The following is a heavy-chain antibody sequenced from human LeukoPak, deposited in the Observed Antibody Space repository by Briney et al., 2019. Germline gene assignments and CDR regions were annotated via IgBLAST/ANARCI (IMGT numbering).Heavy chain of an antibody. J-gene: IGHJ6*03. CDR2: IYYSGST. V-gene: IGHV4-59*01. Sequence: SETLSLTCTVSGGSLSSYYWSWIRQPPGKGLEWIGYIYYSGSTNYNPSLKSRVTISVDTSKNQFSPKLSSVTAADTAVYYCARVVEAYSGYDLNNYYYYYMDVWGKGTTVTVSS. CDR3: ARVVEAYSGYDLNNYYYYYMDV. CDR1: GGSLSSYY. D-gene: IGHD5-12*01.